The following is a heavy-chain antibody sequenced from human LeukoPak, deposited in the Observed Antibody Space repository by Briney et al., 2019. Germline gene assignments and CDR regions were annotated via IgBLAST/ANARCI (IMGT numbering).Heavy chain of an antibody. V-gene: IGHV1-46*01. D-gene: IGHD3-16*02. J-gene: IGHJ5*02. CDR2: INPSGSST. Sequence: PSVNVSCKASGYSFTSHYMHLIRHAPGQGLEWMGLINPSGSSTLYAPNFQGRVTMTRDMSTTTYYMELSSLRSEDTAVYYCARDNSVGDIAWWFDPWGQGTLVTVSS. CDR3: ARDNSVGDIAWWFDP. CDR1: GYSFTSHY.